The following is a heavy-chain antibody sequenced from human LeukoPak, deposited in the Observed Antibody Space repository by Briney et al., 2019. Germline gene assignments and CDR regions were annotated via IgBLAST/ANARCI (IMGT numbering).Heavy chain of an antibody. CDR1: GYTFTSYY. Sequence: ASVKVSCKASGYTFTSYYMHWVRQAPGQGLEWMGIINPSGGSTSYAQKFQGRVTMTTDTSTSTAYMELRSLRSDDTAVYYCARETPDVEGIDYWGQGTLVTVSS. J-gene: IGHJ4*02. CDR2: INPSGGST. D-gene: IGHD5-24*01. CDR3: ARETPDVEGIDY. V-gene: IGHV1-46*01.